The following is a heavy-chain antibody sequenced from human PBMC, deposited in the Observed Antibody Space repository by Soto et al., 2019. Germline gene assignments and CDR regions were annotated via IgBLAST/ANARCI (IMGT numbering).Heavy chain of an antibody. CDR1: GFSLSTSGVG. CDR2: IYWDDDK. J-gene: IGHJ4*02. CDR3: AHRPSYCSGGSCYSGFDY. Sequence: QITLKESGPTLVKPTQTLTLTCTFSGFSLSTSGVGVGWIRQPPGKALEWLALIYWDDDKRYSPSLKSRLTFTKDTSKNQVVLTMTNMDPVDTATYYCAHRPSYCSGGSCYSGFDYWGQGTLVTASS. V-gene: IGHV2-5*02. D-gene: IGHD2-15*01.